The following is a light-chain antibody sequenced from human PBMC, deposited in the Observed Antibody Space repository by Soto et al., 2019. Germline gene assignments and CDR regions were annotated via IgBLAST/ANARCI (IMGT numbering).Light chain of an antibody. J-gene: IGKJ4*01. Sequence: DIQMTQSPSSLSASVGDRVTITCQASQAISNYLNWYQQKPGKAPKLLIYDASNLETGVPSRFSGSGSGTYFTFTISILQPEDIATYYCQQYDNLPLTFGGGTKVEIK. CDR1: QAISNY. CDR2: DAS. CDR3: QQYDNLPLT. V-gene: IGKV1-33*01.